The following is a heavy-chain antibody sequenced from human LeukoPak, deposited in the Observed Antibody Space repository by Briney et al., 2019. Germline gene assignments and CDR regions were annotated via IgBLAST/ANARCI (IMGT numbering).Heavy chain of an antibody. D-gene: IGHD1-7*01. Sequence: GGSLRLSCAASGFTFSSYAMHWVRQAPGKGLEWVAVISYDGSNKYYADSVKGRFTISRDNAKNSLYLQMNSLRAEDTAVYYCARDRNYVLPKNYFDYWGQGTLVTVSS. CDR1: GFTFSSYA. V-gene: IGHV3-30*04. CDR2: ISYDGSNK. CDR3: ARDRNYVLPKNYFDY. J-gene: IGHJ4*02.